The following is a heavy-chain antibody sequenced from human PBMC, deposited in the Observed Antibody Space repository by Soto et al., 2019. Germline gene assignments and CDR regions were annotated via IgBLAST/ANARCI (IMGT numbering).Heavy chain of an antibody. D-gene: IGHD5-18*01. CDR3: AKARLDSYGFVGI. CDR1: GFTFSSYA. Sequence: EVQLLESGGGLVQPGGSLRLSCAASGFTFSSYAMSWVRQAPGKGLEWVSSVSGSGGSIYYADSVKGRFTIARDNSKNTLYLQMNSRRAEDTAVYYCAKARLDSYGFVGIWGQGTMVTVSS. V-gene: IGHV3-23*01. CDR2: VSGSGGSI. J-gene: IGHJ3*02.